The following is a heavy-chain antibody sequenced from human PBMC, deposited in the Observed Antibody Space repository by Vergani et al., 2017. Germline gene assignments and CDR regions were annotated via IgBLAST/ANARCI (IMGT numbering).Heavy chain of an antibody. Sequence: QVRLQESGPGLVKPSETLSLTCSVSGGSMSGYYWSWIRQPPGKELELIGYMYHSGSTNYNPSLRPRVTISGETSKYQLSLKLNSVTAADTAVYYCGRVADFYSFGSRLLDLWGQGILVTVSS. D-gene: IGHD3-3*01. J-gene: IGHJ4*01. V-gene: IGHV4-59*01. CDR3: GRVADFYSFGSRLLDL. CDR2: MYHSGST. CDR1: GGSMSGYY.